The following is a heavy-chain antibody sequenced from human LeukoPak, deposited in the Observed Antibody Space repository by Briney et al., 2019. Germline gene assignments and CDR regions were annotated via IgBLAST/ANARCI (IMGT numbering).Heavy chain of an antibody. CDR2: INPSGGST. J-gene: IGHJ5*01. V-gene: IGHV1-46*01. Sequence: ASVKVSCKASGYTFTSYYMHWVRQAPGQGLEWMGIINPSGGSTSYAQKFQGRVTMTRDRSINTAYMELSRLTSDDTAVYYCARMDLDGGDSIGFDSWGQGTLVTVSS. CDR3: ARMDLDGGDSIGFDS. CDR1: GYTFTSYY. D-gene: IGHD2-21*02.